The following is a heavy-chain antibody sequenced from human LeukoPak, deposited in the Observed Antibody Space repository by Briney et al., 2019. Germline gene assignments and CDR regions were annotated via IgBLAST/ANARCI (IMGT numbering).Heavy chain of an antibody. CDR3: ASDSSGYYYDWFGP. CDR1: GGTFSSYA. D-gene: IGHD3-22*01. Sequence: ASVKVSCTASGGTFSSYAISWVRQAPGQGLEWMGGIIPIFGTANYAQKFQGRVTITADESTSTAYMELSSLRSEDTAVYYCASDSSGYYYDWFGPWGQGTLVTVSS. V-gene: IGHV1-69*13. CDR2: IIPIFGTA. J-gene: IGHJ5*02.